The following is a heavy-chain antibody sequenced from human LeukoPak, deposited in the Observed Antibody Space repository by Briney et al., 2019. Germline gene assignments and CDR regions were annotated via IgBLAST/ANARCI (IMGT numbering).Heavy chain of an antibody. CDR1: GFSFSSYA. CDR2: ISYDGSNK. D-gene: IGHD2-15*01. J-gene: IGHJ4*02. Sequence: PGGSLRLSCAASGFSFSSYAMHWVRQAPGKGLEWVAIISYDGSNKYYADSVKGRFTISRDNSKNTLYLQMNSLRVDDTAVYYCARDGVVVAATPPYYSDYWGQGTPVTVSS. V-gene: IGHV3-30-3*01. CDR3: ARDGVVVAATPPYYSDY.